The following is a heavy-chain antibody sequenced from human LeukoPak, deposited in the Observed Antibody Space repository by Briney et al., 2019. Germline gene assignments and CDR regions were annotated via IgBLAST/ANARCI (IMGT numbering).Heavy chain of an antibody. V-gene: IGHV3-9*01. CDR1: GFTFDDYA. Sequence: HPGGSLRLSCAASGFTFDDYAMHWVRQAPGKGLEWVSGISWNSGSIGYADSVKGRFTISRDNAKNSLYLQMNSLRAEDTALYYCAKIGPIAAGTIEYYFDYWGQGTLVTVSS. J-gene: IGHJ4*02. CDR3: AKIGPIAAGTIEYYFDY. D-gene: IGHD6-13*01. CDR2: ISWNSGSI.